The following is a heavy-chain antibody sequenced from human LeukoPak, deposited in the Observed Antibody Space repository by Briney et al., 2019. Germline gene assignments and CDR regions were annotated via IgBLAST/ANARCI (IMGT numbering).Heavy chain of an antibody. D-gene: IGHD2-2*01. Sequence: AAVKVTRKASGYTFTSYDINWVRQATGQGLEWMGWMNPNSGNTGYAQKFLGRVTITRNTSISTAYMELSSLRSEDTAVYYCARGRKQKYCSSTSCHYYCAQG. CDR1: GYTFTSYD. J-gene: IGHJ4*02. V-gene: IGHV1-8*03. CDR2: MNPNSGNT. CDR3: ARGRKQKYCSSTSCHYY.